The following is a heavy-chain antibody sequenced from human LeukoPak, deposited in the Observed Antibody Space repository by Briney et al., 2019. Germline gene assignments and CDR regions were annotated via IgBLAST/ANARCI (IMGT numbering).Heavy chain of an antibody. V-gene: IGHV4-4*07. Sequence: SETLSLTCTVSGGSINNNYWSWIRQPAGKGLEWIGRIYSSGSTKYNPSLKSRVTMSVDTSKNQFSLKMSSVAAADAAMYYCARDSPLYCSATSCPGGWFDPWGQGTLVIVSS. CDR1: GGSINNNY. CDR3: ARDSPLYCSATSCPGGWFDP. CDR2: IYSSGST. J-gene: IGHJ5*02. D-gene: IGHD2-2*01.